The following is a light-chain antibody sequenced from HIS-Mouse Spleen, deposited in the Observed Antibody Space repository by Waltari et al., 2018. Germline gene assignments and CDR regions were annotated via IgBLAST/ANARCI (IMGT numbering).Light chain of an antibody. CDR2: EVS. CDR3: SSYAGSNNVV. CDR1: SSVVGGYNY. Sequence: QSALTQPPSASGSPGQSVPISCTGTSSVVGGYNYVSWYQQHPGKAPKLMIYEVSKRPSGVPDRFSGSKSGNTASLTVSGLQAEDEADYYCSSYAGSNNVVFGGGTKLTVL. J-gene: IGLJ2*01. V-gene: IGLV2-8*01.